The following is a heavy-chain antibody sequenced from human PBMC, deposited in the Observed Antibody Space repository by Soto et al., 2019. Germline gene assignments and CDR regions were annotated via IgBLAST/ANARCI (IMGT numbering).Heavy chain of an antibody. Sequence: SETLSLTCTVSGGSISSSSYYWGWIRQPPGKGLEWIGSIYYSGSTYYNPSLKSRVTISVDTSKNQFSLKLSSVTAADTAVYYCARRAGYNGYFDLWGRGTLVTVSS. D-gene: IGHD5-12*01. J-gene: IGHJ2*01. CDR1: GGSISSSSYY. CDR2: IYYSGST. V-gene: IGHV4-39*01. CDR3: ARRAGYNGYFDL.